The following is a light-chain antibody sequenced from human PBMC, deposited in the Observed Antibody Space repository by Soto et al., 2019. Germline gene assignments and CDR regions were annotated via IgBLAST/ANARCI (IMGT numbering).Light chain of an antibody. CDR3: CSHAGSYTYV. CDR2: DVT. J-gene: IGLJ1*01. Sequence: ALTQPRSVSGSPGQSLTISCTGTSSDVGGYSYVSWYQQHPGKAPKLMIYDVTKRPSGVPDRFSGSKSGNTASLTISGLQAEDEGDYYCCSHAGSYTYVFGTGTKVTVL. V-gene: IGLV2-11*01. CDR1: SSDVGGYSY.